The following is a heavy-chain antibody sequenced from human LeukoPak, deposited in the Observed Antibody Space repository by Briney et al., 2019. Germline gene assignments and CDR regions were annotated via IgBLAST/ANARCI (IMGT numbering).Heavy chain of an antibody. Sequence: ASVKVSCKASGYTSINYAIHWVRQAPGQRLELMGWTNVGNGNTKYSQNFQGRITISRDTSATTGYMNLSSLRSEDTAVYYCARRLGRSFDYWGQGTLVTVSS. CDR1: GYTSINYA. V-gene: IGHV1-3*01. J-gene: IGHJ4*02. CDR2: TNVGNGNT. CDR3: ARRLGRSFDY. D-gene: IGHD2-21*01.